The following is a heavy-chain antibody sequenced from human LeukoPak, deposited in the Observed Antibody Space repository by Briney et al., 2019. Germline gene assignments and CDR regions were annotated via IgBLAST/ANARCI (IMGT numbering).Heavy chain of an antibody. CDR1: GFTFSSYA. V-gene: IGHV3-23*01. CDR2: IGRTSDT. D-gene: IGHD7-27*01. J-gene: IGHJ4*02. Sequence: PGGSLRLSCAASGFTFSSYAMTWVRQAPGKGLEWVSSIGRTSDTYYADSVEGRFSISRDNSKTTLYLQMNSLRAEDTALYFCAKGGIGETGGLSYWGQGTLVTVSS. CDR3: AKGGIGETGGLSY.